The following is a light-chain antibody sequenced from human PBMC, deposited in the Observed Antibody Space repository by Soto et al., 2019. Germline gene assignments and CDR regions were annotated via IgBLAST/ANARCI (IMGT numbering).Light chain of an antibody. J-gene: IGKJ1*01. Sequence: DIVMTQSPDSLAVSLGERATINCKSSQSVLYSSNNKNYLAWYQQKPGQPPKLLIYWASTRESWVPDRFSGSGSGTDFTLTISSLQAEDVAVYYCQQYYSPRTFCQGTKVEIK. V-gene: IGKV4-1*01. CDR1: QSVLYSSNNKNY. CDR2: WAS. CDR3: QQYYSPRT.